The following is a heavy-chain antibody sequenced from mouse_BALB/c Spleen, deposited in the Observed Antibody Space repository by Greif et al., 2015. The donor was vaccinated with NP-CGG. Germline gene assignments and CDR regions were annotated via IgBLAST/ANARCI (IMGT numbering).Heavy chain of an antibody. J-gene: IGHJ3*01. V-gene: IGHV1-26*01. Sequence: EVKVVESGPELVKPGVSVKMSCRASGYTFTDYYMKWGKQSHGKSLEWIGDINPNNGDTFYNQKFKGKATLTVDKSSSTAYMQLNSLTSEDSAVYYCARSNFATPTTGFAYWGQGTLVTVSA. CDR2: INPNNGDT. D-gene: IGHD1-2*01. CDR1: GYTFTDYY. CDR3: ARSNFATPTTGFAY.